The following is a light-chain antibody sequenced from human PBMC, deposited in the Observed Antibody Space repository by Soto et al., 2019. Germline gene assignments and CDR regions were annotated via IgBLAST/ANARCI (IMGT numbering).Light chain of an antibody. V-gene: IGKV3-11*01. CDR1: QSVSSL. J-gene: IGKJ3*01. CDR2: DAS. Sequence: EIVWTPSPATLSLSPGESATLSCRASQSVSSLLAWYQQKPGQAPRLLIYDASNRATGIPARFSGSGSGTDFTLTISSLEPEDFAVYYCQHRFNWPFTFGPGPKLDI. CDR3: QHRFNWPFT.